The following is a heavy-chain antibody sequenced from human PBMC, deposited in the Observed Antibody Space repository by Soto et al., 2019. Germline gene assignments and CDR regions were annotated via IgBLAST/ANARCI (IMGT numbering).Heavy chain of an antibody. D-gene: IGHD3-22*01. CDR3: ATGGDIVVVITPPSFDY. CDR1: GYTLTELS. Sequence: GASVKVSFKVSGYTLTELSMHWVRQAPGKGLEWMGGFDPEDGETIYAQKFQGRVTMTEDTSTDTAYMELSSLRSEDTAVYYCATGGDIVVVITPPSFDYWGQGTLVTVSS. J-gene: IGHJ4*02. V-gene: IGHV1-24*01. CDR2: FDPEDGET.